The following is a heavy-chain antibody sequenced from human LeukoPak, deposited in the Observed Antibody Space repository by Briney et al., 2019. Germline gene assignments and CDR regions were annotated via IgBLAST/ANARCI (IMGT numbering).Heavy chain of an antibody. V-gene: IGHV3-48*04. CDR1: GFTFSSYS. Sequence: GGSLRLSCAASGFTFSSYSMNWVRQAPGKGLEWVSYISSSSSSTIYYADSVKGRFTISRDNAKNSLYLQMNSLRAEDTAVYYCASVWRGTVPWGQGTLVTVSS. CDR3: ASVWRGTVP. CDR2: ISSSSSSTI. D-gene: IGHD1/OR15-1a*01. J-gene: IGHJ5*02.